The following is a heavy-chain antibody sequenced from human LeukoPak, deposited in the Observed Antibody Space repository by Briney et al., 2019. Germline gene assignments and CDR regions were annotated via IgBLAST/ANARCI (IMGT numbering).Heavy chain of an antibody. J-gene: IGHJ4*02. CDR3: ARERIAYCGGDCSYDY. CDR2: ISAYNGNT. CDR1: GYTFTGYY. D-gene: IGHD2-21*02. V-gene: IGHV1-18*04. Sequence: ASVKVSCKASGYTFTGYYMHWVRQAPGQGLEWMGWISAYNGNTNYAQKLQGRVTMTTDTSTSTAYMELRSLRSDDTAVYYCARERIAYCGGDCSYDYWGQGTLVTVSS.